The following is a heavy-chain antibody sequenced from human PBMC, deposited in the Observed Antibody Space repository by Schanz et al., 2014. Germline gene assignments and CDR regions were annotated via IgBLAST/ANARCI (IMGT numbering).Heavy chain of an antibody. D-gene: IGHD6-13*01. J-gene: IGHJ4*02. V-gene: IGHV3-66*01. Sequence: EVQLVESGGGLVQPGGSLRLSCAASGFTVSSNYMSWVRQAPGKGLEWVSITYSGGSTYYADSVKGRFTISRDNSKNTLYLLMNSLRAEDTAVYYCAKDLISSWSGFDYWGQGTLVTVSS. CDR3: AKDLISSWSGFDY. CDR2: TYSGGST. CDR1: GFTVSSNY.